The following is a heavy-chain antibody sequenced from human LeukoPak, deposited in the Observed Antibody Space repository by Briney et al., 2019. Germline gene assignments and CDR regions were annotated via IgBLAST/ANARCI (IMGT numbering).Heavy chain of an antibody. D-gene: IGHD3-16*01. Sequence: GGSLRLSCAASGFTFNNYAMSWVRQAPGKGLEWVSAISGSGGNAYYADSVKGRFTISRDNSKNTLYLQMNSLRAEDTAVYYCAKEIMETTYFDYWGQGTLVTVSS. V-gene: IGHV3-23*01. J-gene: IGHJ4*02. CDR1: GFTFNNYA. CDR2: ISGSGGNA. CDR3: AKEIMETTYFDY.